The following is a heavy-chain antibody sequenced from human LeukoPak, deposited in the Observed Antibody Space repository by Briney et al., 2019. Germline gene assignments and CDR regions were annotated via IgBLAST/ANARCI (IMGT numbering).Heavy chain of an antibody. CDR3: AREGVNYGGIDF. CDR1: GFRFVNYA. D-gene: IGHD3-16*01. V-gene: IGHV3-30-3*01. CDR2: ISFDGNKN. J-gene: IGHJ4*02. Sequence: GSLRLSCAASGFRFVNYALHWVRQAPGRGLEWVAIISFDGNKNYRADSVKDRFSISRDNSKNTLYLQMDSLTIEDTAIYYCAREGVNYGGIDFWGQGTLVTVSS.